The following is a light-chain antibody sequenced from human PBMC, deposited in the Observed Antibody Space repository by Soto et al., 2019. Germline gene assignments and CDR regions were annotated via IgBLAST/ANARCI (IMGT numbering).Light chain of an antibody. Sequence: EIVMTQSPATLSVSLGERATLSCRASQSVSSNLAWYKQKPGQPPSLLIYGASARATGIPARFSGSGSGTEFTLNISSLQSEDFAVYYCQHYNNWPFTFGQGTKLESK. CDR3: QHYNNWPFT. CDR1: QSVSSN. CDR2: GAS. V-gene: IGKV3-15*01. J-gene: IGKJ2*01.